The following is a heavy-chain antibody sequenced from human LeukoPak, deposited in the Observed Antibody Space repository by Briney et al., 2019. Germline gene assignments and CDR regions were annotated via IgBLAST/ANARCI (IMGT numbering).Heavy chain of an antibody. D-gene: IGHD3-10*01. CDR3: ARDPGDGSGSYYLYYYYYGMDV. CDR1: GFTFSSYA. V-gene: IGHV3-30-3*01. Sequence: PGGSLRLSCAASGFTFSSYAMHWVRQAPGKGLEWVAVISYDGSNKYYADSVKGRFTISRDNSKNTLYLQMNSLRAEDTAVYYCARDPGDGSGSYYLYYYYYGMDVWGQGTTVTVSS. CDR2: ISYDGSNK. J-gene: IGHJ6*02.